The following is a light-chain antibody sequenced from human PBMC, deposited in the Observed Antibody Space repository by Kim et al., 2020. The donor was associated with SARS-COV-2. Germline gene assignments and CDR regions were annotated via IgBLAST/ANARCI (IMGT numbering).Light chain of an antibody. CDR3: QQYDSTPWT. CDR1: PSLSSSY. CDR2: GAS. V-gene: IGKV3-20*01. J-gene: IGKJ1*01. Sequence: EIVLTQSPGTLSLSPGERATLSCWASPSLSSSYLAWYQQKPGQAPSLLIYGASSRATGIPDRFRGSGSGTDFTLTISRLEPEDFAVYYCQQYDSTPWTFGQGTKVDIK.